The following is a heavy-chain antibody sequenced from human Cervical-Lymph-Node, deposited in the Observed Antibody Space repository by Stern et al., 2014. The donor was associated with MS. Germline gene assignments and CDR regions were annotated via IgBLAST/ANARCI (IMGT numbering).Heavy chain of an antibody. D-gene: IGHD2-21*01. CDR2: ISAYNANT. CDR1: GYTFTSYG. J-gene: IGHJ3*02. V-gene: IGHV1-18*01. Sequence: QVQLVQSGAEVKKPGASVKVSCKASGYTFTSYGISWVRPAPGQGLAWLGWISAYNANTNYAQKLQGRVTMTTDTSTSTSYMELRSLRSDDTAVYYGARGLLGGENAFDIWGQGTMVTVSS. CDR3: ARGLLGGENAFDI.